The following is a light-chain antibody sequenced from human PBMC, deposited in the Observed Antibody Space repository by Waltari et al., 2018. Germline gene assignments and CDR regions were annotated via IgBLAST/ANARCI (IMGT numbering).Light chain of an antibody. CDR2: EVS. J-gene: IGLJ3*02. V-gene: IGLV2-8*01. CDR1: SSAVGGYNY. CDR3: SSYAGSNNPWV. Sequence: QSALTQSPSASGSPRQSVTISCTGTSSAVGGYNYVSWYQHHPGKAPKLMIYEVSKRPSGVPDRFSGSKSGNTASLTVSGLQAEDEADYYCSSYAGSNNPWVFGGGTKLTVL.